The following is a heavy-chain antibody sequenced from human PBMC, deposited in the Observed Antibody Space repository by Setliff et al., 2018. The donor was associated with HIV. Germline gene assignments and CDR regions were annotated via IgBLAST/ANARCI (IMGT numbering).Heavy chain of an antibody. D-gene: IGHD5-18*01. CDR1: GFTFSYYG. J-gene: IGHJ4*02. V-gene: IGHV3-30*18. CDR3: AKAWIQLWLRLDY. Sequence: QPGGSLRLSCAASGFTFSYYGMHWVRQAPGKGLEWVAVISYDGSNKYYADSVKGRFTISRDNSKNTLYLQMNSLRAEDTAVYYCAKAWIQLWLRLDYWGQGTLVTVSS. CDR2: ISYDGSNK.